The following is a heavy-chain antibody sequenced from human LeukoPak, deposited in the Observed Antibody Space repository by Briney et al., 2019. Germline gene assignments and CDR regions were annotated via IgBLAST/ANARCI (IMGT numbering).Heavy chain of an antibody. J-gene: IGHJ4*02. Sequence: GGSLRLSCAASGFTFSSYAMSWVRQAPGKGLEWVSGISVRGGSTYYADSVKGRFTISRDNSKYTLYLQMDSLRAEDTAVYYCAKDRLPGTPYYFDYWGQGTLVTVSS. V-gene: IGHV3-23*01. D-gene: IGHD1-1*01. CDR2: ISVRGGST. CDR3: AKDRLPGTPYYFDY. CDR1: GFTFSSYA.